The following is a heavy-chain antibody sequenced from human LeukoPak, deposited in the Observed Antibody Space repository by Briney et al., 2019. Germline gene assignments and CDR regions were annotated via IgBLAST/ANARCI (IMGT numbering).Heavy chain of an antibody. Sequence: SGGSLRLSCAASGLTFSFSVYSMNWVRQAPGKGLEWVSSIISSSSYIYYADSVKGRFTISRDNAKNSLYLQMNTLRAEDTAVYYCATPGYHYGLVDYWGQGTLVTVSS. CDR3: ATPGYHYGLVDY. D-gene: IGHD5-18*01. CDR2: IISSSSYI. J-gene: IGHJ4*02. V-gene: IGHV3-21*01. CDR1: GLTFSFSVYS.